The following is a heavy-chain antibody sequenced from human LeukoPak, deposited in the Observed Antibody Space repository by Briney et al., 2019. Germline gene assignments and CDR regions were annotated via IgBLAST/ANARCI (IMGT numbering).Heavy chain of an antibody. Sequence: SQTLSLPCPVSSGSISSGVYYWSWIRQHPGKGLEWIGHIYYSGSTYYNPALKSRVTISVDTSKNQFSLKLSSVTAADTAVYYCARGVRWLQLSYFDYWGQGTLVTVSS. CDR3: ARGVRWLQLSYFDY. CDR1: SGSISSGVYY. J-gene: IGHJ4*02. CDR2: IYYSGST. V-gene: IGHV4-31*03. D-gene: IGHD5-24*01.